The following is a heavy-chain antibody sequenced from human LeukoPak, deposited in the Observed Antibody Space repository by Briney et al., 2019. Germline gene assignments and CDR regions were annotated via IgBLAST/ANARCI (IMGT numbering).Heavy chain of an antibody. CDR2: IKQDGSEK. Sequence: GGSLRLSCAASGFTFSSYWMSWVRQAPGKGLEWVANIKQDGSEKYYVDSVKGRFTISRDNAKNSLYLQMNSLRAEDTAVYYCARDAQYYDTLTGYYFEEEDYWGQGTLVTVSS. D-gene: IGHD3-9*01. CDR1: GFTFSSYW. J-gene: IGHJ4*02. V-gene: IGHV3-7*01. CDR3: ARDAQYYDTLTGYYFEEEDY.